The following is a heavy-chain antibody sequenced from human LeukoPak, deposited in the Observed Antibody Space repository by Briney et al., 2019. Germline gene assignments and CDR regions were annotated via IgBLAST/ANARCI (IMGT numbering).Heavy chain of an antibody. V-gene: IGHV3-7*05. J-gene: IGHJ4*02. Sequence: GGSLRLSCAASGFTFSTYWMTWVRQATGKGLEWVANIEHYGNDKYYLDSLKGRFTISRDNTRNSLYLQMDSLRAEDTAVYYCAKVGVAKKPYYFDYWGQGTLVTVSS. CDR1: GFTFSTYW. CDR3: AKVGVAKKPYYFDY. D-gene: IGHD3-3*01. CDR2: IEHYGNDK.